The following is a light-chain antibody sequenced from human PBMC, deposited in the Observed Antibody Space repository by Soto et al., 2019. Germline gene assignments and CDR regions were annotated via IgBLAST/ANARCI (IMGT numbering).Light chain of an antibody. CDR3: QQYGSSGT. CDR2: GAS. J-gene: IGKJ1*01. CDR1: QTIGNK. V-gene: IGKV3-15*01. Sequence: CPASRSVCPGERVTLSCRATQTIGNKLAWYLQRPGQAPRLLMYGASTRATDIPARFSGSGSGTEFTLTIPGLQSEDFAVYNCQQYGSSGTFSQGTKVDIK.